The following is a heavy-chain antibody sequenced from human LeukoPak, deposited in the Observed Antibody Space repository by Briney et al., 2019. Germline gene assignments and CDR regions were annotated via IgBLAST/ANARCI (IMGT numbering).Heavy chain of an antibody. D-gene: IGHD3-22*01. V-gene: IGHV3-21*01. Sequence: GGSLRLSCAASGFTFSSYSMNWVRQAPGKGLEWVSSISSSSSYVYYADSVKGRFTISRDNAKNSLYLQMNSLRAEDTAVYYCARDRSSGYSPTFDYWGQGTLVTVSS. J-gene: IGHJ4*02. CDR1: GFTFSSYS. CDR3: ARDRSSGYSPTFDY. CDR2: ISSSSSYV.